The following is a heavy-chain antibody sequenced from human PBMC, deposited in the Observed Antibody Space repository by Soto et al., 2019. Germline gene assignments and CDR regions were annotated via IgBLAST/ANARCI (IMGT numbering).Heavy chain of an antibody. Sequence: EVQLLESGGGSVQPGGSLRLSCVASGITFSSYAMNWVRQAPGKGLEWVSGISGSGGRTSYADSVKGRFTISRDNSKNTLYVQMNSLRAEDTAVYYCAKRAWDGYNSPIDYWGQGTLVTVSS. D-gene: IGHD5-12*01. CDR1: GITFSSYA. CDR2: ISGSGGRT. CDR3: AKRAWDGYNSPIDY. V-gene: IGHV3-23*01. J-gene: IGHJ4*02.